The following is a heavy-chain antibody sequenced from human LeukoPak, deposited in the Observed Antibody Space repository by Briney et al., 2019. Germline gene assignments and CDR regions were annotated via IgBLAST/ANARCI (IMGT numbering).Heavy chain of an antibody. Sequence: GGSLRLSCAASGFTFSSYWMSWVRQAPGKGLEWVSAISGSGGSTYYADSVKGRFTISRDNSKNTLYLQMNSLRAEDTAVYYCAKFGGGYGSGSYGEYYYYYYGMDVWGKGTTVTVSS. CDR2: ISGSGGST. D-gene: IGHD3-10*01. CDR1: GFTFSSYW. CDR3: AKFGGGYGSGSYGEYYYYYYGMDV. V-gene: IGHV3-23*01. J-gene: IGHJ6*04.